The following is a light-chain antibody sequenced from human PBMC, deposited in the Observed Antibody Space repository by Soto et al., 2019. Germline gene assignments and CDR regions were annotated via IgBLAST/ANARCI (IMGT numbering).Light chain of an antibody. J-gene: IGKJ1*01. CDR1: QSVSNY. CDR2: DTS. CDR3: HHRSSWT. V-gene: IGKV3-11*01. Sequence: EIVLTQSPATLSSSPGERATLSCRASQSVSNYLAWYQQKPGQAPRLVIYDTSNRATGIPARFSGRGSGADFTLNITSLEPEDFAIYYCHHRSSWTFGQGTKVEIK.